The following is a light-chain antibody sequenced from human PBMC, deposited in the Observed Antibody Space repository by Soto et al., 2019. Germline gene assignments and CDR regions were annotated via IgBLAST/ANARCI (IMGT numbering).Light chain of an antibody. V-gene: IGLV2-14*03. CDR3: SSCTGSSTHVT. Sequence: QSALTQPASVSGSPGQSITISCTGTSNDIGGYKYVSWYQQHPGKAPKLMIYDVTAQPSGVSNRFSGSKSGNTASLTISGLQPEDEADYYCSSCTGSSTHVTFGGGTKVTVL. J-gene: IGLJ2*01. CDR2: DVT. CDR1: SNDIGGYKY.